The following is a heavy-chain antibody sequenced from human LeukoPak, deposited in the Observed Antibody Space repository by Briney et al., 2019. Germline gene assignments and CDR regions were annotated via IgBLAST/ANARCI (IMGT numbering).Heavy chain of an antibody. CDR2: IYHSGST. CDR3: ARDVRGSGSYYNNNWFDP. J-gene: IGHJ5*02. D-gene: IGHD3-10*01. Sequence: SQTLSLTCAVSGGSISSGGYSWSWIRQPPGKGLEWIGYIYHSGSTYYNPSLKSRVTISVDRSKNQFSLKLSSVTAADTAAYYCARDVRGSGSYYNNNWFDPWGQGTLVTVSS. V-gene: IGHV4-30-2*01. CDR1: GGSISSGGYS.